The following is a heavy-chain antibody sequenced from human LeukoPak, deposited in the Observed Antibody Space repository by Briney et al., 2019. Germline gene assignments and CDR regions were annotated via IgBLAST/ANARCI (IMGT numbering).Heavy chain of an antibody. Sequence: GGSLRLSCAASGFTVSSNYMSWVRLAPGKGLEWVSGISGSDGSTYYADSVKGRFTISRDNSKNTLFLQMNSLRAEDTAFYYCAREVATQDYYYYMDVWGKGTTVTVSS. D-gene: IGHD4-23*01. V-gene: IGHV3-53*01. CDR2: ISGSDGST. J-gene: IGHJ6*03. CDR1: GFTVSSNY. CDR3: AREVATQDYYYYMDV.